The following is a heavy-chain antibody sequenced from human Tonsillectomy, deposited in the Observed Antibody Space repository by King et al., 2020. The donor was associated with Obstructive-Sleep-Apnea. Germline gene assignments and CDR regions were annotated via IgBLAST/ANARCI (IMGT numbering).Heavy chain of an antibody. CDR2: ISAYNGNT. CDR1: GYTFTTYG. CDR3: ARVLYGDYENYFDY. D-gene: IGHD4-17*01. Sequence: HVQLVQSGAEVKKPGASVKVSCKASGYTFTTYGISWVRQAPGQGLEWMGWISAYNGNTNYAQKLQGRVTMTTDTSTTTAYMELRSLRSDDTAVYYCARVLYGDYENYFDYWGQGTLVTVSS. J-gene: IGHJ4*02. V-gene: IGHV1-18*04.